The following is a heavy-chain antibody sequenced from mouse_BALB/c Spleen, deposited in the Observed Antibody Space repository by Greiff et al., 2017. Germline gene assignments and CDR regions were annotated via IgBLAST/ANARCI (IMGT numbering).Heavy chain of an antibody. D-gene: IGHD2-12*01. J-gene: IGHJ4*01. V-gene: IGHV1S22*01. CDR2: IYPGSGST. CDR1: GYTFTSYW. Sequence: LQQPGSELVRPGASVKLSCKASGYTFTSYWMHWVKQRPGQGLEWIGNIYPGSGSTNYDEKFKSKATLTVDTSSSTAYMQLSSLTSEDSAVYYGTRYEGMDYWGQGTSVTVSS. CDR3: TRYEGMDY.